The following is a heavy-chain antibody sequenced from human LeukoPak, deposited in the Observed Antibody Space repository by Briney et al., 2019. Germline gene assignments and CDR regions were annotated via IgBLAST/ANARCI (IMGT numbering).Heavy chain of an antibody. J-gene: IGHJ6*04. V-gene: IGHV3-20*04. CDR1: GFTFSSYP. CDR3: AELGITMIGGV. CDR2: INWSGGNT. Sequence: GGSLRLSCAASGFTFSSYPMNWVRQAPGKGLEWVSGINWSGGNTGYVDSVKGRFTISRDNAKNSLYLQMNSLRAEDTAVYYCAELGITMIGGVWGKGTTVTISS. D-gene: IGHD3-10*02.